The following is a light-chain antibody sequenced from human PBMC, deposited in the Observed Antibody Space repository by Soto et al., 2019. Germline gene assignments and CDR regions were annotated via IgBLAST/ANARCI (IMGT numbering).Light chain of an antibody. Sequence: DIQMTQSPSTLSASVGDRVTITCRASQSLNDWLAWFQQKPGKAPNLLIYKVSNLESGVPSRFSGSGSGTEFTLTLSSLQPDDFATYYCQQYNGYSWAFGQGTKVEI. CDR2: KVS. CDR1: QSLNDW. V-gene: IGKV1-5*03. J-gene: IGKJ1*01. CDR3: QQYNGYSWA.